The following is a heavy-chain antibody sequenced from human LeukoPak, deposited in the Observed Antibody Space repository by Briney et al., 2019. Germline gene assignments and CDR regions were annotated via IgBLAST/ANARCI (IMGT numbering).Heavy chain of an antibody. Sequence: PGGSLRLSCAASGFTFSSYGMSWVRQAPGKGLEWVSAISGSGGSTYYADSVKGRFTISRDNSKNTLYLQMNSLRAEDTAVYYCAKSRLMATITGDFDYWGQGTLVTVSS. CDR1: GFTFSSYG. J-gene: IGHJ4*02. CDR2: ISGSGGST. D-gene: IGHD5-24*01. CDR3: AKSRLMATITGDFDY. V-gene: IGHV3-23*01.